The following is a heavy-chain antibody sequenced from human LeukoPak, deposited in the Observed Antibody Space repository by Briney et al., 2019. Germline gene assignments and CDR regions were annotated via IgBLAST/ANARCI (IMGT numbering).Heavy chain of an antibody. V-gene: IGHV4-34*01. CDR1: GGSFSGYY. J-gene: IGHJ6*03. D-gene: IGHD6-13*01. CDR2: INHSGST. CDR3: ARGREGSSWYLHYLDV. Sequence: PSETLSLTCAVYGGSFSGYYWSWIRQPPGKGLEWIGEINHSGSTNYNPPLKSRLTISVDTSKNQFSLKLSSVTAADTAMYYCARGREGSSWYLHYLDVWGKGTTVTVSS.